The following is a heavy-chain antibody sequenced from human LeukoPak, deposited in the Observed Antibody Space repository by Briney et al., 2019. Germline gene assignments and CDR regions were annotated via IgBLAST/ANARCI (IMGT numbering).Heavy chain of an antibody. J-gene: IGHJ4*02. D-gene: IGHD3-16*01. CDR1: GGSFSGYY. CDR3: ARGHKGGRFDY. Sequence: NPSETLSLTCAAYGGSFSGYYWSWIRQPPGKGLDWIGEINHSGSTNYNPSLKSRVTISVDTSTDQFSLKLSYVTAADTAVYYCARGHKGGRFDYWGQGTLVTVSS. V-gene: IGHV4-34*01. CDR2: INHSGST.